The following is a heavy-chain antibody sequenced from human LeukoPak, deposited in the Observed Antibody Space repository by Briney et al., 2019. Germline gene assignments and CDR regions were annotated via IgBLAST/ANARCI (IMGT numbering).Heavy chain of an antibody. D-gene: IGHD2-2*01. Sequence: SVKVSCKASGGTFRNYPISWVRQAPGQGLEWMGGILPIFRMTNYAEKFQGRVTITADESTTTAYLKLNSLRSEDTAVYYCAICSSTWSGDRPDSWGQGSLVTVSS. J-gene: IGHJ4*02. V-gene: IGHV1-69*01. CDR1: GGTFRNYP. CDR2: ILPIFRMT. CDR3: AICSSTWSGDRPDS.